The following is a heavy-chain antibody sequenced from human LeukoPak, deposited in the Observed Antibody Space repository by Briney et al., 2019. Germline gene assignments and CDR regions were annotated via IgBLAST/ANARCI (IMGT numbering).Heavy chain of an antibody. CDR1: GGSFSGYY. V-gene: IGHV4-34*01. J-gene: IGHJ4*02. CDR3: AREEEYSYGRPFDY. D-gene: IGHD5-18*01. CDR2: INDGGRP. Sequence: PSETLSLTCAGYGGSFSGYYWSWIRQPPGKGLEWIGEINDGGRPHYHSSLKSRVTILVDMSQKQFSLKLRSVTAADTAVYYCAREEEYSYGRPFDYWSQGTLVTVSS.